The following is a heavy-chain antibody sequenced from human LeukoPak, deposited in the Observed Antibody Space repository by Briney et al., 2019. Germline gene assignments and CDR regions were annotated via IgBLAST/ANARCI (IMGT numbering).Heavy chain of an antibody. V-gene: IGHV4-59*01. CDR1: GGSISSYY. CDR2: IYYSGST. CDR3: ARVGYSGSGSSD. Sequence: SETLSLTCTVSGGSISSYYWSWIRQPPGKGLEWIGYIYYSGSTNYNPSLKSRVTISVDTSKNQFSLKLSSVTPADTAVYYCARVGYSGSGSSDWGQGTLVTVSS. J-gene: IGHJ4*02. D-gene: IGHD3-10*01.